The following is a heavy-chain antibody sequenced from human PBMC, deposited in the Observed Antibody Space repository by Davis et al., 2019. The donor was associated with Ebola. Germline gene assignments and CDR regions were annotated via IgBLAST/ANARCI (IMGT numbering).Heavy chain of an antibody. J-gene: IGHJ5*02. V-gene: IGHV3-21*01. CDR3: ARDWRRYSYGYGWFDP. CDR1: GFTFSSYS. D-gene: IGHD5-18*01. Sequence: PGGSLRLSCAASGFTFSSYSMNWVRQAPGKGLEWVSSISSSSSYIYYADSVKGRFTISRDNAKNSLYLQMNSLRAEDTAVYYCARDWRRYSYGYGWFDPWGQGTLVTVSS. CDR2: ISSSSSYI.